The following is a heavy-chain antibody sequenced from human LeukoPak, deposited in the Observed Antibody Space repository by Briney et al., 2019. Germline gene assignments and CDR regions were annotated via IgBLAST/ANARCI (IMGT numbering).Heavy chain of an antibody. D-gene: IGHD6-19*01. Sequence: PSETLSLTCAVNGGSFSGYYWSWVRQPPGKGLEWIGEINHSGSSNYNPSLKSRVTISGDTSKNQFSLNLSSVTAADTAVYYCARGPKGSGWFLNYWSQGTLVTVSS. V-gene: IGHV4-34*01. CDR1: GGSFSGYY. J-gene: IGHJ4*02. CDR3: ARGPKGSGWFLNY. CDR2: INHSGSS.